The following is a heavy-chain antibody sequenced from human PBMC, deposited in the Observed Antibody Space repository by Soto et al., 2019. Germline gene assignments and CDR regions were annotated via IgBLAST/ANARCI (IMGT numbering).Heavy chain of an antibody. D-gene: IGHD6-13*01. CDR3: ARASYEVAAGSARRFFDY. CDR2: TYFRSKWYN. V-gene: IGHV6-1*01. Sequence: SQTLSLTCAISGDSVSSNSAAWNWIRQSPSRGLEWLGRTYFRSKWYNDYAVSVKSRITINPDTSKNQFSLQLNSVTPEDTAVYYCARASYEVAAGSARRFFDYWGQGALVTVSS. CDR1: GDSVSSNSAA. J-gene: IGHJ4*02.